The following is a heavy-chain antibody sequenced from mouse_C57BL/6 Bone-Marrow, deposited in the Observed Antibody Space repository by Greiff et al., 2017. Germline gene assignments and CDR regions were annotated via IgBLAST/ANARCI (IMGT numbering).Heavy chain of an antibody. CDR1: GYTFTTYP. CDR2: FHPYNDDT. V-gene: IGHV1-47*01. CDR3: TGSSTFFYYFDY. J-gene: IGHJ2*02. Sequence: QVQLQQSGAELVKPGASVKMSCKASGYTFTTYPIEWMKQNHGQSLEWIGNFHPYNDDTKYNEKFKGKDTLTVDKSSNTVYLELSRLTSDASAVYCCTGSSTFFYYFDYWGQGTSVTVSS. D-gene: IGHD5-1*01.